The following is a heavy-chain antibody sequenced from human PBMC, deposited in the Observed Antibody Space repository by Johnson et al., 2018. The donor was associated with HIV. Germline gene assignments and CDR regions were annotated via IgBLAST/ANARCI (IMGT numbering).Heavy chain of an antibody. CDR3: TRGGRLQLAGAFDI. D-gene: IGHD5-24*01. J-gene: IGHJ3*02. CDR2: INWNGGST. CDR1: GFTFSSYG. V-gene: IGHV3-20*04. Sequence: VQLVESGGGVVQPGRSLRLSCAASGFTFSSYGMSWVRQAPGKGLEWVSGINWNGGSTGYVDAVTGRFNISRDNAKNSLYLQSNSLRAEDTALYYCTRGGRLQLAGAFDIWGQGTMVTVSS.